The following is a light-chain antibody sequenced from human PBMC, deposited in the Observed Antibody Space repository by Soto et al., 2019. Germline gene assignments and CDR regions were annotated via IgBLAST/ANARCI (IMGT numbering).Light chain of an antibody. V-gene: IGKV3-15*01. Sequence: EIVLTQSPATLSLSPGERATLSCRASQSVGSFLAWYQQKPGQAPRLLIYGASIRATGIPDRFSGSGSGTEFTLTINSLQSEDSALYYCQQYNNWPPTWTFGQGTKVDIK. CDR1: QSVGSF. J-gene: IGKJ1*01. CDR3: QQYNNWPPTWT. CDR2: GAS.